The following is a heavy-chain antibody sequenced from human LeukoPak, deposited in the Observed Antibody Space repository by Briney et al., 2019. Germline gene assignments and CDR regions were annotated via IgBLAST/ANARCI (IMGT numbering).Heavy chain of an antibody. CDR1: GYSISSGYY. V-gene: IGHV4-38-2*02. Sequence: SETLSLTCTVSGYSISSGYYWGWIRQPPGKGLEWIGSIYHSGSTYYNPSLKSRVTISVDTSKNQFSLKLSSVTAADTAVYYCARDEGWFDPWGQGTLVTVSS. CDR3: ARDEGWFDP. CDR2: IYHSGST. J-gene: IGHJ5*02.